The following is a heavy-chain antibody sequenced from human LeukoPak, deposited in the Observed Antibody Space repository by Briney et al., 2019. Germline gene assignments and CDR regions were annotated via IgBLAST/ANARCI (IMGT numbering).Heavy chain of an antibody. V-gene: IGHV3-30*02. Sequence: GGSLRLSCAASGFTFSSYGMHWVRQAPGKGLEWVAFIRYDGINKYYADSVKGRFTISRDNSKNTLYLQMNRLRAEDTAVYYCAKGVTNWGYYMDVWGKGTTVTVSS. J-gene: IGHJ6*03. CDR3: AKGVTNWGYYMDV. D-gene: IGHD2-21*02. CDR1: GFTFSSYG. CDR2: IRYDGINK.